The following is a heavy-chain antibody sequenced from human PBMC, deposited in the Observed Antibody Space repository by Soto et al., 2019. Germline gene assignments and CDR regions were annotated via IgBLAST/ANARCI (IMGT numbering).Heavy chain of an antibody. CDR2: IYSGGST. CDR1: GFTVSSNY. J-gene: IGHJ4*02. Sequence: GGSLRLSCAASGFTVSSNYMSWVRQAPGKGLEWVSVIYSGGSTYYADSVKGRFTISRDNSKNTLYLQMNRLRAEDTAVYYCARGGYNWNGFDYWGQGTLVTVSS. V-gene: IGHV3-66*02. CDR3: ARGGYNWNGFDY. D-gene: IGHD1-1*01.